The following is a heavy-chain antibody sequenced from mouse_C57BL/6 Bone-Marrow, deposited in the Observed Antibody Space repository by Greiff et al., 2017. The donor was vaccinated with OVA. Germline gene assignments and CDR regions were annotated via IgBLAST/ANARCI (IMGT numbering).Heavy chain of an antibody. D-gene: IGHD2-13*01. J-gene: IGHJ2*01. Sequence: QVQLQQPGAELVKPGASVKLSCKASGYTFTSYWMHWVKQRPGQGLEWIGMIHPNSGSTNYNEKFKSKATLTVDKSSSTAYMQLSSLTSEDSAVYYCARQGTRDYFDYWGQGTTLTVSS. CDR2: IHPNSGST. CDR1: GYTFTSYW. V-gene: IGHV1-64*01. CDR3: ARQGTRDYFDY.